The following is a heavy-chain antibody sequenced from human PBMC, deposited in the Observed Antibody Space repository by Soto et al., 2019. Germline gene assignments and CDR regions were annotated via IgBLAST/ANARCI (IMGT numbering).Heavy chain of an antibody. J-gene: IGHJ4*02. D-gene: IGHD7-27*01. V-gene: IGHV3-48*04. CDR3: ARVKNWGLVY. CDR2: ISSSSTI. CDR1: GFTFSSYS. Sequence: GGSLRLSCAASGFTFSSYSMNWVRQAPGKGLEWVSYISSSSTIYYADSVKGRFTISRDNAKNSLYLQMNSLRAEDTAVYYCARVKNWGLVYWGQGTLVTVSS.